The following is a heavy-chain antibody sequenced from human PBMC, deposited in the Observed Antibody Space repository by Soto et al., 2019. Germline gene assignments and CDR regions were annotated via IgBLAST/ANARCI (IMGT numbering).Heavy chain of an antibody. CDR3: ARDIYGDYVSSWFDP. V-gene: IGHV4-59*01. CDR1: GGSISSYY. D-gene: IGHD4-17*01. CDR2: IYYSGST. Sequence: SETLSLTCTVSGGSISSYYWSWIRQPTGKGLEWIGYIYYSGSTNYNPSLKSRVTIPVETSKNQFSLKLSSVTAADTAVYYCARDIYGDYVSSWFDPWGQGTLVTVSS. J-gene: IGHJ5*02.